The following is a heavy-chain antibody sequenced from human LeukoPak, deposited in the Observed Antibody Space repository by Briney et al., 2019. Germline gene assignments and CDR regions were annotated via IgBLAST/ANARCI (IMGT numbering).Heavy chain of an antibody. CDR3: ARAGYDSSPSLFDY. CDR2: ISAYNGNT. J-gene: IGHJ4*02. CDR1: GYTFTSYG. Sequence: ASVKVSCTASGYTFTSYGISWVRQAPGQGLEWMGWISAYNGNTNYAQKLQGRVTMTTDTSTSTAYMELRSLRSDDTAVYYCARAGYDSSPSLFDYWGQGTLVTVSS. D-gene: IGHD3-22*01. V-gene: IGHV1-18*01.